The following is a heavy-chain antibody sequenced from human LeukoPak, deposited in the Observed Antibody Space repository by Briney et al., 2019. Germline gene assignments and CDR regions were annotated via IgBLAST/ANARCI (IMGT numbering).Heavy chain of an antibody. D-gene: IGHD3/OR15-3a*01. CDR3: ARDLGLG. CDR2: INPNTGGT. V-gene: IGHV1-2*02. CDR1: GYTFTGSY. Sequence: ASVKVSCKASGYTFTGSYMHWVRQAPGQGLEWMGWINPNTGGTNYAQKFQGRVTMTWDTSISTAYMELNSLRSDDTAVYYCARDLGLGWGQGTMVTVSS. J-gene: IGHJ3*01.